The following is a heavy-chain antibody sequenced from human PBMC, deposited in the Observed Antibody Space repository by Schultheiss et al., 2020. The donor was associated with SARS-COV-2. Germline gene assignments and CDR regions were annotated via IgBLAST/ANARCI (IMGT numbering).Heavy chain of an antibody. V-gene: IGHV4-59*01. Sequence: SETLSLTCDVYGGSFSGYYWSWIRQPPGKGLEWIGYIYYSGSTNYNPSLKSRVTISVDTSKNQFTLKLSSVTAADTAVYYCARGRVATIGYYFDYWGQGTLVTVAS. CDR3: ARGRVATIGYYFDY. CDR2: IYYSGST. CDR1: GGSFSGYY. D-gene: IGHD5-12*01. J-gene: IGHJ4*02.